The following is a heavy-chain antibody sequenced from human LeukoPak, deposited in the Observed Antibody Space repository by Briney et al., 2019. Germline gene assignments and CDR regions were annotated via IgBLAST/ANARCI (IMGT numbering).Heavy chain of an antibody. V-gene: IGHV4-4*02. Sequence: SETLSLTCAVSGGSISSSYWWTWVRRPPGKGLEWIGEIYHSGSTNYNPSLKSRVTISVDKSKNHFSLNLSSVTAADTAVYYCARDRCGGDCPLDYWGQGTLVTVSP. D-gene: IGHD2-21*02. J-gene: IGHJ4*02. CDR2: IYHSGST. CDR3: ARDRCGGDCPLDY. CDR1: GGSISSSYW.